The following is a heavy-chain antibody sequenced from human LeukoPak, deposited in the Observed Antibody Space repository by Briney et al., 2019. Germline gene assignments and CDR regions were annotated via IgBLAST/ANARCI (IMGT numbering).Heavy chain of an antibody. D-gene: IGHD6-19*01. Sequence: SETLSLTCTVSAGSISSYYWSWIRQPPGKGLEWIGYIYYSGSTNYNPSLKSRVTISVDTSKIQFSLKLSSVTAADTAVYYCARESEYSSGWPYYFDYWGQGTLVTVSS. CDR2: IYYSGST. J-gene: IGHJ4*02. CDR1: AGSISSYY. V-gene: IGHV4-59*01. CDR3: ARESEYSSGWPYYFDY.